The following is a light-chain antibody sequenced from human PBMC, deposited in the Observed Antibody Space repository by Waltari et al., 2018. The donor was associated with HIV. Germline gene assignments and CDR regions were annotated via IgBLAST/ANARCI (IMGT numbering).Light chain of an antibody. CDR3: QQYKSYYALT. Sequence: DIQMTQSPSTLAASVGDTVTITCRASQSITSWLAWYQQKPGKAPKLLIYKASTLENGVPSRFSGSESGTEFTLTISGLQPDDFATYYCQQYKSYYALTFGGGTKVEMK. CDR2: KAS. CDR1: QSITSW. V-gene: IGKV1-5*03. J-gene: IGKJ4*01.